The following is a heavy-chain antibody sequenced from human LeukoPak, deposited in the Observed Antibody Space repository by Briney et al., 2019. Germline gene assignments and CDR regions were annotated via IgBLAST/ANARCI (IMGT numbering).Heavy chain of an antibody. CDR1: GGSISSSSYY. J-gene: IGHJ3*02. Sequence: SETLSLTCTVSGGSISSSSYYWGWIRQPPGKGLEWIGSIYYSGSTNYNPSLKSRVTISVDTSKNQFSLKLSSVAAADTAVYYCARVRHGAFDIWGQGTMVTVSS. CDR2: IYYSGST. CDR3: ARVRHGAFDI. V-gene: IGHV4-39*07.